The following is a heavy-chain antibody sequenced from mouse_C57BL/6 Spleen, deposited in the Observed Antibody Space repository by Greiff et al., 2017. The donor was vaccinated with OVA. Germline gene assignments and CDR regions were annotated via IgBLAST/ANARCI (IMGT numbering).Heavy chain of an antibody. CDR2: IDPETGGT. Sequence: QVQLKESGAELVRPGASVTLSCKASGYTFTDYEMHWVKQTPVHGLEWIGAIDPETGGTAYNQKFKGKAILTADKSSSTAYMELRSLTSEDSAVYYCTSPNDGFFDYWGQGTTLTVSS. CDR1: GYTFTDYE. J-gene: IGHJ2*01. D-gene: IGHD2-3*01. V-gene: IGHV1-15*01. CDR3: TSPNDGFFDY.